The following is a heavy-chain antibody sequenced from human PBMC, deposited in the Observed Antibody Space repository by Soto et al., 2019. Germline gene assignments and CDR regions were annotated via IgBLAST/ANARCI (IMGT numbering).Heavy chain of an antibody. V-gene: IGHV4-59*08. CDR3: ARRYGGTFDY. J-gene: IGHJ4*02. CDR1: GGSISSYY. Sequence: PSETLSLTCTVSGGSISSYYWSWIRQPPGKGLEWIGYIYYSGSTNYNPSLKSRVTLSVDTSKNQFSLKLSSVTAADTAVYYCARRYGGTFDYWGQGTLVTVS. CDR2: IYYSGST. D-gene: IGHD2-15*01.